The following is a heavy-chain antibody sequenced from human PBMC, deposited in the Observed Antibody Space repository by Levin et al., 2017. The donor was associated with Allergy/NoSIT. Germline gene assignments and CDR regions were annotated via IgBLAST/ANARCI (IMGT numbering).Heavy chain of an antibody. CDR3: ARDLGNDHGDYGGGD. CDR2: IWYDGSNK. J-gene: IGHJ4*02. D-gene: IGHD4-17*01. Sequence: GGSLRLSCAASGFTFSSYGMHWVRQAPGKGLEWVAVIWYDGSNKYYADSVKGRFTISRDNSKNTLYLQMNSLRAEDTAVYYCARDLGNDHGDYGGGDWGQGTLVTVSS. CDR1: GFTFSSYG. V-gene: IGHV3-33*01.